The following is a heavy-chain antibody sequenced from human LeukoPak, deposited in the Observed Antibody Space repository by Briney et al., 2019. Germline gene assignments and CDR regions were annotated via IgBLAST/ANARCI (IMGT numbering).Heavy chain of an antibody. CDR2: INSDGSST. Sequence: QTAGSLRLSCAASGLTFSSYWIHGVRQAPRKGRVWVSRINSDGSSTSYADSVKGRFTSSRDNAKNALFLKMTSLRAEETAVYYCARDRGSDYWSQGTLVTVSS. V-gene: IGHV3-74*01. D-gene: IGHD1-26*01. J-gene: IGHJ4*02. CDR1: GLTFSSYW. CDR3: ARDRGSDY.